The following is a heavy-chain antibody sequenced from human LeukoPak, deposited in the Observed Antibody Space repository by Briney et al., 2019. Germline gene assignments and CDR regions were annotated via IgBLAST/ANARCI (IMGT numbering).Heavy chain of an antibody. J-gene: IGHJ4*02. D-gene: IGHD6-13*01. CDR3: AKGDHSSSWHFDY. CDR1: GFTFSSYA. Sequence: GGSLRLSCAASGFTFSSYAMSCVRQAPGKGLEWGSAISGSGGSTYYEDSVKGRFTISRDNYKNTLYMQMNSLRAEETAVYYCAKGDHSSSWHFDYWGQGTLVTVSS. CDR2: ISGSGGST. V-gene: IGHV3-23*01.